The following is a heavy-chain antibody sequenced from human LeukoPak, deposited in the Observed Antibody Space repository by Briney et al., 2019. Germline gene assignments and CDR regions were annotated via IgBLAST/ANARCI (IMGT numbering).Heavy chain of an antibody. V-gene: IGHV3-48*02. Sequence: GGSLILSCAASGFTFSSSIMNWVRQAPGKGLEWVSYISPSSTTIHYADSVKGRFTISRDNAKNSLYLQMNSLRDEDTAVYYCARDLGSSTDYWGQGTLVTVSS. CDR1: GFTFSSSI. D-gene: IGHD6-13*01. J-gene: IGHJ4*02. CDR2: ISPSSTTI. CDR3: ARDLGSSTDY.